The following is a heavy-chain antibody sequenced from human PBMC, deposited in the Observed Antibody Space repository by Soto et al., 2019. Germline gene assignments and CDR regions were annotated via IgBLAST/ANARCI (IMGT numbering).Heavy chain of an antibody. D-gene: IGHD3-9*01. Sequence: PSETLSLTCTVSGGSIPSGDYYWSWIRQAPGMGLEWIGYIDYSGSTFYNPSLKSRLTISIDTSKSQFSLRLSSVTAADTAVYYCARRTGDYGPYGMDVWGQGTTVTVS. CDR3: ARRTGDYGPYGMDV. CDR1: GGSIPSGDYY. CDR2: IDYSGST. J-gene: IGHJ6*02. V-gene: IGHV4-30-4*01.